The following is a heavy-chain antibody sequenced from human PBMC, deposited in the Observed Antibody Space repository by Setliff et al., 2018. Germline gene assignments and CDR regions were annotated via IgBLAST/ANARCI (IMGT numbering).Heavy chain of an antibody. J-gene: IGHJ3*02. Sequence: ASVKVSCKASGYTFTSYDINWVRQATGQGPEWMGWMNPNSGNTGYAQKFQGRVTMTRNTSITTAYMELSSLRSEDTAVYYCARGGSGIAAAGTGKTAFDIWGQGAMVTVSS. CDR1: GYTFTSYD. V-gene: IGHV1-8*02. D-gene: IGHD6-13*01. CDR2: MNPNSGNT. CDR3: ARGGSGIAAAGTGKTAFDI.